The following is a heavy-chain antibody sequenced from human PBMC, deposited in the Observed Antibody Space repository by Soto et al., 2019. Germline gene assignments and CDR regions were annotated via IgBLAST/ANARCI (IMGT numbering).Heavy chain of an antibody. V-gene: IGHV3-7*01. CDR3: PRDEGSMIATD. J-gene: IGHJ4*02. Sequence: EVQLVESGGGLVQPGGSLRLSCAASGFTFSSYWMSWVRQAPGKGLEWVANINQDGSEKYYVDSVKGRITISRDNAKKSLNLQMNSLRAEDTAVYYCPRDEGSMIATDGGQGTLVTVSS. CDR1: GFTFSSYW. CDR2: INQDGSEK. D-gene: IGHD3-22*01.